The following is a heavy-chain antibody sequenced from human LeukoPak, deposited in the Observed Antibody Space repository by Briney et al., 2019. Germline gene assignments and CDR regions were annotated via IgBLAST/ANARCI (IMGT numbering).Heavy chain of an antibody. V-gene: IGHV1-2*02. D-gene: IGHD3-10*01. CDR3: ARDRNRPYYYGSGSSLGWFDP. J-gene: IGHJ5*02. CDR2: INPNSGGT. CDR1: GYTFTGYY. Sequence: ASVTVSCKASGYTFTGYYMHWVRQAPGQGLEWMGWINPNSGGTNYAQKFQGRVTMTRDTSISTACMELSRLRSDDTAVYYCARDRNRPYYYGSGSSLGWFDPWAREPWSPSPQ.